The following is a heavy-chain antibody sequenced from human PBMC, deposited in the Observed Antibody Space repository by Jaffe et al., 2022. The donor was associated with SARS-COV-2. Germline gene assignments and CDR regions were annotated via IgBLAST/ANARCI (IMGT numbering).Heavy chain of an antibody. D-gene: IGHD6-13*01. CDR2: ISSSSSYI. V-gene: IGHV3-21*01. CDR3: ARDIAAAGTPLDY. Sequence: EVQLVESGGGLVKPGGSLRLSCAASGFTFSSYSMNWVRQAPGKGLEWVSSISSSSSYIYYADSVKGRFTISRDNAKNSLYLQMNSLRAEDTAVYYCARDIAAAGTPLDYWGQGTLVTVSS. CDR1: GFTFSSYS. J-gene: IGHJ4*02.